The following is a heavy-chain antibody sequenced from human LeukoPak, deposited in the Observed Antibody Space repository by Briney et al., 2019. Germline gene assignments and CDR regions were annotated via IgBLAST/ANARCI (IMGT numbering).Heavy chain of an antibody. CDR2: INHSGST. D-gene: IGHD3-22*01. Sequence: SETLSLTCAVYGGSFSGYYWSWIRQPPGKGLEWIGEINHSGSTNYNPSLKSRVTISVDTSKNQFSLKLSSVTAADTAVYYCARAATSYDSGGYFLRYWGQGTLVTVSS. V-gene: IGHV4-34*01. CDR1: GGSFSGYY. CDR3: ARAATSYDSGGYFLRY. J-gene: IGHJ4*02.